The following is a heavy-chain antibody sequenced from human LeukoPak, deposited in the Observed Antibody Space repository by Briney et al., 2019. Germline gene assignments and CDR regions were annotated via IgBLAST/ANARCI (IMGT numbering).Heavy chain of an antibody. D-gene: IGHD7-27*01. CDR1: GFTFNTYA. Sequence: PGRSLGLSCAASGFTFNTYAMHWVRQAPGKGLEWVAVISYDGSNKYYADSVKGRFTISRDNSKNTLFLQMSSLRAEDTAVYYCARDNNWGSTHYWGQGTLVTVSS. V-gene: IGHV3-30*15. J-gene: IGHJ4*02. CDR3: ARDNNWGSTHY. CDR2: ISYDGSNK.